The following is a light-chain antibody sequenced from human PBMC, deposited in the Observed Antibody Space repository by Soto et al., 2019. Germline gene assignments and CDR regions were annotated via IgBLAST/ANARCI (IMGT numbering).Light chain of an antibody. CDR3: RQDTNWPPRR. CDR2: DAS. J-gene: IGKJ1*01. Sequence: SPATVSVNPTERATLTRRAGHSVSGRFAWYQQKPGQAPRILIYDASPRATGIPARCSGSGSGAEFSLTISSCLSEDVAVHYCRQDTNWPPRRFGQGAKV. CDR1: HSVSGR. V-gene: IGKV3-15*01.